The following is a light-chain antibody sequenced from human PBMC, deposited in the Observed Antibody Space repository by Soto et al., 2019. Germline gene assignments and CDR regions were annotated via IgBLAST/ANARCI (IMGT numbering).Light chain of an antibody. CDR2: GAS. J-gene: IGKJ2*01. CDR3: QQYNDWPRGYT. Sequence: EIVMTQSPATLSVSPGERATLSCRASQSVSSNLAWYQQKPGQAPRLLFYGASTRATGIPVRFSASGSGTEFTLTISRLQSEDFAVYYCQQYNDWPRGYTFGQGTKLEIK. V-gene: IGKV3-15*01. CDR1: QSVSSN.